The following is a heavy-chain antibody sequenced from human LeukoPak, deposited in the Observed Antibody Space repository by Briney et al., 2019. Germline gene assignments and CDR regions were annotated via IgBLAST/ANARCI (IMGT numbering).Heavy chain of an antibody. Sequence: SVKVSCTASGGTFSSYAITWVRQAPGQGLEWMGRIIPILGIPNYAQKFQGRVTITADKSTSTAYMELSSLRCEDTAVYYCARDALPRDDAFDIWGQGTMVTVSS. J-gene: IGHJ3*02. CDR1: GGTFSSYA. V-gene: IGHV1-69*04. CDR2: IIPILGIP. CDR3: ARDALPRDDAFDI. D-gene: IGHD1-26*01.